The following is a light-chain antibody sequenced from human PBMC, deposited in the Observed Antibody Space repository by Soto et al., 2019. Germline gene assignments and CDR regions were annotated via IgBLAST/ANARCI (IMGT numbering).Light chain of an antibody. CDR1: QSVSRNY. Sequence: EIVLTQSPGILSLSPGQRATLSCRASQSVSRNYVAWYQQKPGQAPRLLIYGASSRATGIPDRFSGSGSGTDFTLNINRLEPEDFAVYYCQQYGASSCTFGQGTKLEI. V-gene: IGKV3-20*01. CDR3: QQYGASSCT. CDR2: GAS. J-gene: IGKJ2*02.